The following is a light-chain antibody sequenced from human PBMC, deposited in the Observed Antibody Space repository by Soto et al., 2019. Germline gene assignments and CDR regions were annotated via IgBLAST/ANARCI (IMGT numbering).Light chain of an antibody. CDR1: QSVNTY. V-gene: IGKV3-11*01. Sequence: EIVLTQSPVTLSLSPGERATLSCRASQSVNTYLAWYQQKPGQPPRLLIYDASNRAAGIPARFRGSGSGTDFTLTISSLQPEDFAVYYCQQRTNWLTFGGGTKVEIK. CDR2: DAS. J-gene: IGKJ4*01. CDR3: QQRTNWLT.